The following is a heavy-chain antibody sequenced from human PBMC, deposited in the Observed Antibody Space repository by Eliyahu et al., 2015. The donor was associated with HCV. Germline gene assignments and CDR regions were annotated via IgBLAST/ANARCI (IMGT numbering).Heavy chain of an antibody. J-gene: IGHJ6*02. D-gene: IGHD4-17*01. V-gene: IGHV4-39*01. CDR1: GGSISSSSYY. CDR2: IYYSGST. CDR3: ARHFRLAINTVTTRYYYGMDV. Sequence: QLQLQESGPGLVKPSETLSLTCTVSGGSISSSSYYWGWIRQPPGKGLEWIGSIYYSGSTYYNPSLKSRVTISVDTSKNQFSLKLSSVTAADTAVYYCARHFRLAINTVTTRYYYGMDVWGQGTTVTVSS.